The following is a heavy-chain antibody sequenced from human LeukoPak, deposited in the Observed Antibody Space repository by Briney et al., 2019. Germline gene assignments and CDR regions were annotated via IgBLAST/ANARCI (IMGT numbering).Heavy chain of an antibody. CDR3: TSCSSISCYTFDFDY. J-gene: IGHJ4*02. Sequence: GGSLRLSCTASGFTFGDYAMSWVRQAPGKGLEWVGFIRSKAYGGTTEYAASVKGRSTISRDDSKSIAYLQMNSLKTEDTAVYYCTSCSSISCYTFDFDYWGQGTLVTISS. CDR1: GFTFGDYA. CDR2: IRSKAYGGTT. V-gene: IGHV3-49*04. D-gene: IGHD2-2*02.